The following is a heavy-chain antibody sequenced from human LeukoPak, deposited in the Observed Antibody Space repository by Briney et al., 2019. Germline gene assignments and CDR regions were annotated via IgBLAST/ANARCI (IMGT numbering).Heavy chain of an antibody. CDR3: ARSLAGPRARPSDY. J-gene: IGHJ4*02. V-gene: IGHV4-39*01. CDR2: IYYSGST. D-gene: IGHD6-19*01. CDR1: GGSIRCSNYY. Sequence: PSETLSLTCTVSGGSIRCSNYYWGWIRQPPGRGLEWIGIIYYSGSTYYNPSLKSRVTISVDTSKNQISLKLNSVTAADTAVYYCARSLAGPRARPSDYWGQGILVTVSS.